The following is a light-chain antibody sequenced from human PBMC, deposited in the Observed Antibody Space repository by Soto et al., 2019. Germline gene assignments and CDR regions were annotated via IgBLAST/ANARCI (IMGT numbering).Light chain of an antibody. CDR3: QQSLGIPYT. CDR2: AAS. Sequence: DIQMTQSPSSLSASVGDRVTITCRASQTISTYLNWYQQKPGKAPKLLIYAASTLQSGVTSRFSGSGSGTDFTLTINSLQPEDFATYYCQQSLGIPYTFGQGTKLEIQ. CDR1: QTISTY. V-gene: IGKV1-39*01. J-gene: IGKJ2*01.